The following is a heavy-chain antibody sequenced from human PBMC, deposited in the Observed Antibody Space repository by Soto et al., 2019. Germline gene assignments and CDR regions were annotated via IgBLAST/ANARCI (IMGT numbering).Heavy chain of an antibody. J-gene: IGHJ4*02. CDR3: ASYSGWWTFDY. V-gene: IGHV4-59*08. CDR2: IYYSGST. Sequence: SETLSLTCTVSGGSISSYCWSWIRQPPGKGLEWIGYIYYSGSTNYNPSLKSRVTISVDTSKNQFSLKLSSVTAADTAVYYCASYSGWWTFDYWGQGTLVTVSS. CDR1: GGSISSYC. D-gene: IGHD5-12*01.